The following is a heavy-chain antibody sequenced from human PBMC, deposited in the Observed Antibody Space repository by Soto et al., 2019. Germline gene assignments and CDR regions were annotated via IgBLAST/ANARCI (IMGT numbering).Heavy chain of an antibody. CDR1: GFTFSSYG. CDR2: IWYDGSNK. Sequence: PGGSLRLSCAASGFTFSSYGMHWVRQAPGKGLEWVAVIWYDGSNKYYADSVKGRFTISRDNSKNTLYLQMNSLRAEDTAVYYCARDREYSGYDPSDYWGQGTLVTVSS. CDR3: ARDREYSGYDPSDY. J-gene: IGHJ4*02. V-gene: IGHV3-33*01. D-gene: IGHD5-12*01.